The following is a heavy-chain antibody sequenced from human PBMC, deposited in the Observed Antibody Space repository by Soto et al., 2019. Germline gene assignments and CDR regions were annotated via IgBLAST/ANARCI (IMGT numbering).Heavy chain of an antibody. CDR3: ARDGDVNTGFGKDY. Sequence: VGSLRLSCAASGFTFSSYGMHWVRQAPGKGLEWVAFIWHDGGNKFYAESVKGRFTISRDNSKNTLYLQMTSLSAEDTAMYYCARDGDVNTGFGKDYWGQGTLVTVSS. D-gene: IGHD3-16*01. V-gene: IGHV3-33*01. CDR1: GFTFSSYG. J-gene: IGHJ4*02. CDR2: IWHDGGNK.